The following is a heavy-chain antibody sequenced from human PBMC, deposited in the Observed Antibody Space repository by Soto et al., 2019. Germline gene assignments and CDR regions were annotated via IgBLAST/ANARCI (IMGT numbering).Heavy chain of an antibody. CDR1: GGSISSSSYY. Sequence: SETLSLTCTVSGGSISSSSYYWGWIRQPPGKGLEWIGGIYYSGSTYYNPSLKSRVTISVDTSKNQFSLKLSSVTAADTAVYYCARRAWELLRSGMDVWGQGTTVTVSS. D-gene: IGHD1-26*01. J-gene: IGHJ6*02. CDR3: ARRAWELLRSGMDV. V-gene: IGHV4-39*01. CDR2: IYYSGST.